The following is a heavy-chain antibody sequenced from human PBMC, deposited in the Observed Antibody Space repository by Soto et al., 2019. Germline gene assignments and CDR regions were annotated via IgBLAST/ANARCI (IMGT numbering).Heavy chain of an antibody. D-gene: IGHD6-6*01. CDR3: AMEYSSSPDYYGMDV. V-gene: IGHV4-31*03. Sequence: SETLSLTCTVSGGSISSGGYYWSWIRQHPGKGLEWLGYIYYSGSTYYNPSLKSRVTISVDTSKNQFSLKLSSVTAADTAVYYCAMEYSSSPDYYGMDVWGQGTTVTVSS. CDR1: GGSISSGGYY. CDR2: IYYSGST. J-gene: IGHJ6*02.